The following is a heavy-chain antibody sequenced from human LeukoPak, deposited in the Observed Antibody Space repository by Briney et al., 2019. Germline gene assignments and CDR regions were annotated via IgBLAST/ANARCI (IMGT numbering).Heavy chain of an antibody. CDR2: IIPIFGTA. J-gene: IGHJ4*02. D-gene: IGHD3-10*01. Sequence: GASVKVSCKASGGTFSSYAISWVRQPPGQGLEWMGGIIPIFGTANYAQKFQGRVTITADESTSTAYMELSSLRSEDTAVYYCARDSDRGRMWFGNWGQGTLVTVSS. CDR1: GGTFSSYA. CDR3: ARDSDRGRMWFGN. V-gene: IGHV1-69*13.